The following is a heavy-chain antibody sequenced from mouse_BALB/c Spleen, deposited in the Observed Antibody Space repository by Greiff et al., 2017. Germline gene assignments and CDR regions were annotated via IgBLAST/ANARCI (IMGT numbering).Heavy chain of an antibody. J-gene: IGHJ4*01. CDR1: GYTFSSYW. CDR2: ILPGSGST. D-gene: IGHD2-14*01. V-gene: IGHV1-9*01. CDR3: ARIGGYRYDVGCYAMDY. Sequence: QVQLQQSGAELMKPGASVKISCKATGYTFSSYWIEWVKQRPGHGLVWIGEILPGSGSTNYNEKFKGKDTFTEDTSSNTAYMQISCLTSEDSAVYYCARIGGYRYDVGCYAMDYWGQGTSVTVSS.